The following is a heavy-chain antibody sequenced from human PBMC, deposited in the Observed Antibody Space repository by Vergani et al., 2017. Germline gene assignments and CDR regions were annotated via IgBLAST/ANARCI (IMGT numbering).Heavy chain of an antibody. D-gene: IGHD1-26*01. CDR1: GFTVSSNY. V-gene: IGHV3-53*01. CDR2: IYSGGST. CDR3: ARGGGSHSGSPLDAFDI. Sequence: EVQLVESGGGLIQPGGSLRLSCAASGFTVSSNYMSWVRQAPGKGLEWVSVIYSGGSTYYADSVKGRFTISRDNSKNTLYLQMNSLRAEATAVYYCARGGGSHSGSPLDAFDIWGQGTMVTVSS. J-gene: IGHJ3*02.